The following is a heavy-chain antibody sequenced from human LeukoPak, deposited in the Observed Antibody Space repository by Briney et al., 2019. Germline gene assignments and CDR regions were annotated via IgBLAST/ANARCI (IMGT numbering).Heavy chain of an antibody. V-gene: IGHV3-23*01. CDR1: GFTFSSYA. J-gene: IGHJ3*02. D-gene: IGHD3-22*01. Sequence: GGSLRLSCAASGFTFSSYAMSWVRQAPGRGLEWVSAIGGSGGSTYYADSVKGRFTISRDNSKNTLYLQMNSLRAEDTAVYYCAKEVVAVYAFDIWGQGTMVAVSS. CDR3: AKEVVAVYAFDI. CDR2: IGGSGGST.